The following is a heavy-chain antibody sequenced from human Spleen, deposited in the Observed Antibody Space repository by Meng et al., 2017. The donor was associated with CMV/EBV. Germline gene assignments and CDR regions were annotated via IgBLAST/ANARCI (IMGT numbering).Heavy chain of an antibody. Sequence: ASVKVSCKASGYTFTSFSINWVRQAPGQGLEWMGWISGYNGDTNYAQKFQGRVTVTTDTSTSTAYMELSSLRSEDTAVYYCARAFYDSGTYGYYYYGMDVWGQGTTVTVSS. D-gene: IGHD3-22*01. CDR1: GYTFTSFS. V-gene: IGHV1-18*01. CDR2: ISGYNGDT. J-gene: IGHJ6*02. CDR3: ARAFYDSGTYGYYYYGMDV.